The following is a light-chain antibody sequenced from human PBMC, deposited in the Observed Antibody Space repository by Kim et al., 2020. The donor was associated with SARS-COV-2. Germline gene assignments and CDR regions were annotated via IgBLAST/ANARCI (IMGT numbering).Light chain of an antibody. J-gene: IGKJ2*01. CDR3: QQYYSIPYT. V-gene: IGKV4-1*01. CDR2: WAS. Sequence: RATIDCKSSQRILYSSNNRNSLAWDQQKAGQPPKLLLYWASARESGVPDRFSGSWSGTDFTLTISSLQAEDVAVYYCQQYYSIPYTFGQGTKLEIK. CDR1: QRILYSSNNRNS.